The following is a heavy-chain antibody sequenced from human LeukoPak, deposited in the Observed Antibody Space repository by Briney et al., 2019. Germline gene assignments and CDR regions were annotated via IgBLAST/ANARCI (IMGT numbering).Heavy chain of an antibody. CDR2: ISGNDDGT. D-gene: IGHD3-10*01. CDR1: GFTFSTCG. V-gene: IGHV3-23*01. Sequence: GGSLRLSCTASGFTFSTCGMTWVRQAPGKGLEWVSSISGNDDGTYYADSVEGRFTISRDNYKNTLYLQMNSLRAEDTAIYYCAKRGPIYSASPGNYFDYWGQGTLVTVSS. CDR3: AKRGPIYSASPGNYFDY. J-gene: IGHJ4*02.